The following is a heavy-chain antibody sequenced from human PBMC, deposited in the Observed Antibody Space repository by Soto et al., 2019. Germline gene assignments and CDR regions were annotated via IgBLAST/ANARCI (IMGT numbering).Heavy chain of an antibody. CDR3: TGDMVRGVSAFDI. J-gene: IGHJ3*02. CDR2: TYTAGRP. CDR1: GFTVSNNF. Sequence: VQLVETGGALIQPGGYLRLSCAASGFTVSNNFMSWVRQAPGKALEWVSVTYTAGRPYYTDCVRGRFTISRDDSQNTVFRQMNNLRVEDTAVYYCTGDMVRGVSAFDICGQGTTDTVSS. D-gene: IGHD3-10*01. V-gene: IGHV3-53*02.